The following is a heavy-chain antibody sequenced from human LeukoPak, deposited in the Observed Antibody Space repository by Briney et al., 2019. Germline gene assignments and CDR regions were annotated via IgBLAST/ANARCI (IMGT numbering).Heavy chain of an antibody. Sequence: ASVKVSCKASGYTYTSYDINWVRQATGQGLEWMGWMNPNSGNTGYAQKFQGRVTMTRNTSISTAYMELSSLRSEDTAVHYCARGLCSSWRNGVCSYYYGMDVWGQGTTVTVSS. J-gene: IGHJ6*02. CDR1: GYTYTSYD. D-gene: IGHD2-8*01. CDR3: ARGLCSSWRNGVCSYYYGMDV. CDR2: MNPNSGNT. V-gene: IGHV1-8*01.